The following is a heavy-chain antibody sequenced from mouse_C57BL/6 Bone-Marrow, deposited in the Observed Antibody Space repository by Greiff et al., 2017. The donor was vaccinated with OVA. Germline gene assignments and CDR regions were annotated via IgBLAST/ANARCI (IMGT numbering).Heavy chain of an antibody. D-gene: IGHD1-1*01. CDR1: GFTFSDAW. V-gene: IGHV6-6*01. Sequence: EVKLQESGGGLVQPGGSLKLSCAASGFTFSDAWMDWVRQSPEKGLEWVAEIRNKANNHATYYAESVKGRFTISRDDSKSSVYLQMNSLRAEDTGIYYCTRAYGSSPYYAMDYWGQGTSVTVSS. J-gene: IGHJ4*01. CDR3: TRAYGSSPYYAMDY. CDR2: IRNKANNHAT.